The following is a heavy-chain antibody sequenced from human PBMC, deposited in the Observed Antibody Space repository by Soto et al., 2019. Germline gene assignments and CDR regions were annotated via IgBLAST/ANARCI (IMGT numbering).Heavy chain of an antibody. CDR1: GGSVTNSSYY. CDR2: VYYRGRS. D-gene: IGHD4-17*01. V-gene: IGHV4-39*01. CDR3: VSQRTTVPTQAYFDY. Sequence: SETLSLTCTVSGGSVTNSSYYWGWIRQSPGKGLEWIGSVYYRGRSYSKSSVKSRVTISVDTSKYRFSLSLNSVTASDTAVYFCVSQRTTVPTQAYFDYWGPGALVTVSS. J-gene: IGHJ4*02.